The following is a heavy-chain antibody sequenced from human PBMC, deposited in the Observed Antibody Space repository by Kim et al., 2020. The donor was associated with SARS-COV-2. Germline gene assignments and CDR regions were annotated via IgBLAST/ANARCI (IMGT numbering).Heavy chain of an antibody. CDR3: ARDEGHDSSDYWGGAFDI. D-gene: IGHD3-22*01. Sequence: GGSLRLSCAASGFSFSSYAMHWVRQAPGKGLEWVAVISYDGSNKYYADSVKGRFTISRDNSKNTLYLQMDSLRAEDTAVYYCARDEGHDSSDYWGGAFDIWGQGTMVTVSS. CDR1: GFSFSSYA. V-gene: IGHV3-30-3*01. J-gene: IGHJ3*02. CDR2: ISYDGSNK.